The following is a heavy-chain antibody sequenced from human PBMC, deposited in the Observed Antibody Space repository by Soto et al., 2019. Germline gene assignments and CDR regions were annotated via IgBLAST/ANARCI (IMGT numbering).Heavy chain of an antibody. D-gene: IGHD1-7*01. CDR2: MNSDGSTT. Sequence: PGGSLRLSCAASGFTFSSTWMHWIRQAPGKGLVWVARMNSDGSTTNYADSVQGRFSISRDNAKNTLYLQMNSLRVDDTAIYYCATAGNFCFDYWGQGTLVTVSS. V-gene: IGHV3-74*01. CDR3: ATAGNFCFDY. CDR1: GFTFSSTW. J-gene: IGHJ4*02.